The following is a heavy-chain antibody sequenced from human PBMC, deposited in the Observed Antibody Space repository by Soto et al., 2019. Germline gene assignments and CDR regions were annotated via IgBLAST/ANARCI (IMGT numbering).Heavy chain of an antibody. J-gene: IGHJ2*01. Sequence: QVQLVQSGAEVKEPGSSVKVSCKVSGDTFNKYTINWVRQAPGQGLEWMAGIIPIYGTANYALKFHDRIKVTADESTTTAYMELISLTSEDTAIYYCARDRDGYNYWYFDLWGRGTLITVSS. CDR2: IIPIYGTA. D-gene: IGHD5-12*01. V-gene: IGHV1-69*01. CDR1: GDTFNKYT. CDR3: ARDRDGYNYWYFDL.